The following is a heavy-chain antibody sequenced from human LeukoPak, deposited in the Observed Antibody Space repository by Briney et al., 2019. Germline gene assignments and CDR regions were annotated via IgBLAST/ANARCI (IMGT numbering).Heavy chain of an antibody. D-gene: IGHD6-19*01. Sequence: PSETLSLTCTVSGGSISSYYWSWIRQPAGKGLEWIGRIYTSGSTNYNPSLKSRVTMSVDTSKNQFSLKLSSVSAADTAVYYCARGPHYTSGWYFDYWGQGTLVTVSS. CDR3: ARGPHYTSGWYFDY. CDR1: GGSISSYY. J-gene: IGHJ4*02. CDR2: IYTSGST. V-gene: IGHV4-4*07.